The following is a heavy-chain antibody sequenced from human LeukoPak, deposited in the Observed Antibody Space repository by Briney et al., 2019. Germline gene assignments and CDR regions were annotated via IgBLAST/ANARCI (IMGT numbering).Heavy chain of an antibody. CDR2: IIPTTRRA. D-gene: IGHD2-15*01. V-gene: IGHV1-69*04. CDR1: GGTFSTYA. Sequence: ASVKVSCKASGGTFSTYAISWVRQAPGQGLEWMGRIIPTTRRASYAQNFQGRVTITADKSTSTAYMELSSLRSEDTAVYYCARDWVYCSGGSCYTTNYYYYGMDVWGQGTTVTVSS. CDR3: ARDWVYCSGGSCYTTNYYYYGMDV. J-gene: IGHJ6*02.